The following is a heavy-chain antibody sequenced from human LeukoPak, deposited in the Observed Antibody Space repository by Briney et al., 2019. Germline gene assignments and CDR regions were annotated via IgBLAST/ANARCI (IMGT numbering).Heavy chain of an antibody. CDR1: PW. J-gene: IGHJ4*02. CDR2: INDDGSRT. D-gene: IGHD1-14*01. CDR3: ARDRFLRRPEPADY. Sequence: GGSLRLSCAASPWMHWVRQAPGKGLVWVSGINDDGSRTFYADFVKGRFTISRDNAKNTVYLQMNSLRAEDTALYYCARDRFLRRPEPADYWGQGTLVTVSS. V-gene: IGHV3-74*01.